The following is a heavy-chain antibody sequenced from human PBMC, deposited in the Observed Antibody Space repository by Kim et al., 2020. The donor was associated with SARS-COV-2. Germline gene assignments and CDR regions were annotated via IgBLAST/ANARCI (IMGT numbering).Heavy chain of an antibody. CDR1: GFTFSSYW. D-gene: IGHD2-2*03. Sequence: GGSLRLSCAASGFTFSSYWMHWVRQAPGKGLVWVSRINSDGSSTSYADSVKGRFTISRDNAKNTLYLQMNSLRAEDTAVYYCARVGYCSSTSCYAELDYYYYYGMDVWGQGTTVTVSS. CDR2: INSDGSST. J-gene: IGHJ6*02. CDR3: ARVGYCSSTSCYAELDYYYYYGMDV. V-gene: IGHV3-74*01.